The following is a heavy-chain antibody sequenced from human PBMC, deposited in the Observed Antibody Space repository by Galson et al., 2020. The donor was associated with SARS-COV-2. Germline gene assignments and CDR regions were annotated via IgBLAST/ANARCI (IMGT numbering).Heavy chain of an antibody. J-gene: IGHJ4*02. CDR1: GFSFSTHW. V-gene: IGHV3-7*04. CDR2: INQDGSVM. CDR3: ARHGYYCFDF. Sequence: QLGESLKISCVASGFSFSTHWMGWVRQTPGKGLEWLANINQDGSVMYYLDSVKGRFTISRDNAKNSLYLQMNGLRVEDTAVYYCARHGYYCFDFWGQGTLVPVSS. D-gene: IGHD2-15*01.